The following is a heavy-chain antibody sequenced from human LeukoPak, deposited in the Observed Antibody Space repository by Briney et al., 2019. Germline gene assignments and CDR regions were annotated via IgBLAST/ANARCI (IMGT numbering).Heavy chain of an antibody. CDR1: GYTLAALS. CDR2: FDPDTVET. J-gene: IGHJ4*02. V-gene: IGHV1-24*01. Sequence: ASVKVSCRVSGYTLAALSMHWVRQAPGKGLEWMGGFDPDTVETIYAQKFQGRVTMTEDTSTDTAYMDLSSLRSEDTAVYYCATVRYYDTPGDSDYFDYWGQGTLVTVSS. CDR3: ATVRYYDTPGDSDYFDY. D-gene: IGHD3-22*01.